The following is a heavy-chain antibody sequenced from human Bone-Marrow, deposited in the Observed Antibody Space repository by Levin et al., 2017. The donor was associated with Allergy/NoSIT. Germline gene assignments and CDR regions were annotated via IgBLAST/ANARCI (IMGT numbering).Heavy chain of an antibody. CDR1: GFTFSSYA. CDR2: ISYDGSKN. CDR3: VRDGVKDGYKWDYFDY. D-gene: IGHD5-24*01. Sequence: GESLKISCAASGFTFSSYAMHWVRQAPGKGLEWVAVISYDGSKNYYADSVKGRFTISRDNSKNTLYLQMNSLRAEDTAVYYCVRDGVKDGYKWDYFDYWGQGTLVTVSS. V-gene: IGHV3-30-3*01. J-gene: IGHJ4*02.